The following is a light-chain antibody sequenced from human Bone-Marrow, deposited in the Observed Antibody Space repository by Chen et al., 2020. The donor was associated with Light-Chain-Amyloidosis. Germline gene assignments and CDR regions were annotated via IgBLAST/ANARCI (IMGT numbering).Light chain of an antibody. CDR3: QVWDSSSDWV. V-gene: IGLV3-21*04. Sequence: SYVLTQPPSVSVAPGKTARITCGGNNIGSKSVHWYQQKPGQAPVLVIYYDSDRPSAIPARFSGSNAGNTATLTIGRVEAGDEADYYCQVWDSSSDWVFGGGTKLTVL. J-gene: IGLJ3*02. CDR2: YDS. CDR1: NIGSKS.